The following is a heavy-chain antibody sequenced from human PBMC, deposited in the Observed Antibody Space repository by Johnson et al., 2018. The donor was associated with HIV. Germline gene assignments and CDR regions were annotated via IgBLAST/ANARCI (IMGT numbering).Heavy chain of an antibody. D-gene: IGHD3-10*01. CDR1: GFTFSSYA. Sequence: QVQLVESGGGVVQPGRSLRLSCAASGFTFSSYAMHWVRQAPGKGLEWVAVISYDGSNKYYADSVKGRFTISRDNSKNTRYLQMNSLRVEGTAVYYCARDMGGVVKEARAFDIWGQGTMVTVSS. CDR2: ISYDGSNK. J-gene: IGHJ3*02. CDR3: ARDMGGVVKEARAFDI. V-gene: IGHV3-30*04.